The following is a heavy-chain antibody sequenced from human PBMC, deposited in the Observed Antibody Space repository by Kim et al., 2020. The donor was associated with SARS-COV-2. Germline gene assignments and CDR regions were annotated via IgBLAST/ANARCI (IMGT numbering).Heavy chain of an antibody. CDR2: IIPIFGAT. CDR3: TRRRVEMTTNDAFDI. D-gene: IGHD4-4*01. J-gene: IGHJ3*02. V-gene: IGHV1-69*13. Sequence: SVKVSCKASGGTFSSYAVSWVRQAPGQGLEWMGGIIPIFGATNYAQKFQGRVTITADESTSTAYMELSSLRSEDTAMYYCTRRRVEMTTNDAFDIWGQGTMVTVSS. CDR1: GGTFSSYA.